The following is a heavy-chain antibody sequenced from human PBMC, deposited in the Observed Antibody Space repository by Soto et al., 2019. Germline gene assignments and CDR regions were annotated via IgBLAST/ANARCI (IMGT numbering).Heavy chain of an antibody. V-gene: IGHV4-39*01. CDR1: GGSISSSSYY. J-gene: IGHJ4*02. D-gene: IGHD6-13*01. CDR2: IYYSGST. Sequence: QLQLQESGPGLVKPSETLSLTCTVSGGSISSSSYYWGWISQPPGKGLEWIGNIYYSGSTYYNPSLKSRVTISVDTSKNQFSLKVSSVTAADTAVYYCARRQSSSFFDYWGQGTLVTVSS. CDR3: ARRQSSSFFDY.